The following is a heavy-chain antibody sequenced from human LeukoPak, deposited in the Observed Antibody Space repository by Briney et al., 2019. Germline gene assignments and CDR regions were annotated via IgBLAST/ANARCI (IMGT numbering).Heavy chain of an antibody. V-gene: IGHV3-48*01. D-gene: IGHD6-13*01. Sequence: GGSLRLSCAASGFTFSSYWMNWVRQAPGKGLEWVSYISSSSSTIYYADSVKGRFTISRDNAKNSLYLQMNSLRAEDTAVYYCARAPAPGIAAAGWFDPWGQGTLVTVSS. CDR1: GFTFSSYW. CDR3: ARAPAPGIAAAGWFDP. J-gene: IGHJ5*02. CDR2: ISSSSSTI.